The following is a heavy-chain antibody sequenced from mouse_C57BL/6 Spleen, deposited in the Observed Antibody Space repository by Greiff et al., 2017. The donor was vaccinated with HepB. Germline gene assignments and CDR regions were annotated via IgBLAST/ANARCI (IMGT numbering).Heavy chain of an antibody. Sequence: VKLQESGPELVKPGASVKLSCKASGYAFSSSWMNWVKQRPGKGLAWIGRIYPGDGDTNYNGKFKGKATLTADTSSSTAYMQLSCMTSAYSAVYFWARYTTVVADYAMDYWGQGTSVTVSS. V-gene: IGHV1-82*01. CDR1: GYAFSSSW. CDR2: IYPGDGDT. CDR3: ARYTTVVADYAMDY. D-gene: IGHD1-1*01. J-gene: IGHJ4*01.